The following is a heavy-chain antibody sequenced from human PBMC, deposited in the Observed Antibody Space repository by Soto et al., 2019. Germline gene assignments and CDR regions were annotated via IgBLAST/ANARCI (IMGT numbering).Heavy chain of an antibody. Sequence: GESLKISCKGSGYSFTSYWIGWVRQMPGKGLEWMGIIYPGDSDTRYSPSFQGQVTISADKSISTAYLQWSSLKASDTAMYYCARQEYSSSSGLGYYYYYGMDVWGQGTTVTVSS. D-gene: IGHD6-6*01. J-gene: IGHJ6*02. CDR1: GYSFTSYW. CDR2: IYPGDSDT. CDR3: ARQEYSSSSGLGYYYYYGMDV. V-gene: IGHV5-51*01.